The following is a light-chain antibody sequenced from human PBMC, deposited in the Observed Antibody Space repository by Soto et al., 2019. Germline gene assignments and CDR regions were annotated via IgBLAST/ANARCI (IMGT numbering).Light chain of an antibody. Sequence: DIVVTQAPATLPQAQGDRATLFCRASRSVPSTLAWYQHKPGQAPRVLLYTPATRPTGLPAGVRASGGGAEFTHTILSLQSEDFAVYYCQQYDNWLLTFGGGTKVDIK. CDR3: QQYDNWLLT. CDR2: TPA. V-gene: IGKV3-15*01. J-gene: IGKJ4*01. CDR1: RSVPST.